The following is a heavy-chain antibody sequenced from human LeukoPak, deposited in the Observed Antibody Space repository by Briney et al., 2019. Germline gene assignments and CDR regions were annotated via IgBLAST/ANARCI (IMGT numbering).Heavy chain of an antibody. CDR1: GFTFSSYW. CDR2: IKEDGSEK. Sequence: GGSLRLSCAASGFTFSSYWMTWVRQTPGKGLEWVANIKEDGSEKYYVDSVKGRFTISRDNTKNSLYLHVNSLRAEDTAVYYCARSTDYYDSAGYPRDAFDIWGQGTMVTVSS. V-gene: IGHV3-7*01. J-gene: IGHJ3*02. D-gene: IGHD3-22*01. CDR3: ARSTDYYDSAGYPRDAFDI.